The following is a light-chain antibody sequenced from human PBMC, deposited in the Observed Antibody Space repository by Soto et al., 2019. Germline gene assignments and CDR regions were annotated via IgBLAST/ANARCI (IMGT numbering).Light chain of an antibody. V-gene: IGKV3-15*01. Sequence: EIVMTQSPATLSVSPGERATLSCRASQSVSSNLAWYQQKPGQAPRLLIYGASTRVTGIPARFSGSGSGTEFTLTISSLQSEDFAVYYCQQYNNWPPELTFGPGT. J-gene: IGKJ3*01. CDR2: GAS. CDR1: QSVSSN. CDR3: QQYNNWPPELT.